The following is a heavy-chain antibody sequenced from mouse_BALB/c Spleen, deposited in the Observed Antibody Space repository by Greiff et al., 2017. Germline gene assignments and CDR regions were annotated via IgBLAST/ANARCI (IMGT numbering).Heavy chain of an antibody. V-gene: IGHV1S56*01. D-gene: IGHD2-3*01. J-gene: IGHJ1*01. Sequence: VKLMESGPELVKPGALVKISCKASGYTFTSYDINWVKQRPGQGLEWIGWIYPGDGSTKYNEKFKGKATLTADKSSSTAYMQLSSLTSENSAVYFCARSRGGYSLYFDVWGAGTTVTVSS. CDR1: GYTFTSYD. CDR3: ARSRGGYSLYFDV. CDR2: IYPGDGST.